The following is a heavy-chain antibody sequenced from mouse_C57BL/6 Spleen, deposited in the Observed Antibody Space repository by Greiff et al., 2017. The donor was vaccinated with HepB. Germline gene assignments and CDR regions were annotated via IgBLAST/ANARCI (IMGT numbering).Heavy chain of an antibody. CDR3: ARGPYGYDDRSWFAY. J-gene: IGHJ3*01. Sequence: VKLMESGAELVKPGASVKISCKASGYAFSSYWMNWVKQRPGKGLEWIGQIYPGDGDTNYNGKFKGKATLTADKSSSTAYMQLSSLTSEDSAVYFCARGPYGYDDRSWFAYWGQGTLVTVSA. CDR2: IYPGDGDT. CDR1: GYAFSSYW. D-gene: IGHD2-2*01. V-gene: IGHV1-80*01.